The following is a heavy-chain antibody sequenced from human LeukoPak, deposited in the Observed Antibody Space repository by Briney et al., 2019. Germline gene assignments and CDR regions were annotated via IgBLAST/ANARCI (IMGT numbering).Heavy chain of an antibody. Sequence: ASVKVSCKASGYTFTSYYMHWVRQAPGQGLKWMGIINPSGGSTSYAQKFQGRVTMTRDTSTSTVYMELSSLRSEDTAVYYCAREGGDIVVVVAATSHNWFDPWGQGTLVTVSS. CDR2: INPSGGST. D-gene: IGHD2-15*01. V-gene: IGHV1-46*01. CDR3: AREGGDIVVVVAATSHNWFDP. J-gene: IGHJ5*02. CDR1: GYTFTSYY.